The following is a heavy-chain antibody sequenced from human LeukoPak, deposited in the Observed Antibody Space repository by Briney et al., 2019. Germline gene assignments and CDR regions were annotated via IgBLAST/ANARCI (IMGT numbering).Heavy chain of an antibody. Sequence: PGRSLRLSCAASGFTFDDYAMHWVRQAPGKGLEWVSGISWNSGSIGYADSVKGRFTISRDNAKNSLYLQMNSLRAEDTALYYCANLEGAVDYWGQGTLVTVSS. CDR3: ANLEGAVDY. D-gene: IGHD1-26*01. V-gene: IGHV3-9*01. CDR1: GFTFDDYA. J-gene: IGHJ4*02. CDR2: ISWNSGSI.